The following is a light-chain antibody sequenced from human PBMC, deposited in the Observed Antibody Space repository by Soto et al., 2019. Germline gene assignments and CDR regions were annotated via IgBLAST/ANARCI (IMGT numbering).Light chain of an antibody. CDR3: RQVNVCRST. Sequence: ASVGDRVTITCRDSQDINNYLGWYQQKPGKAPNLLIYDASTLHSGVPSRFSGGGSGTDFTLTISSLQQKDFSTFSGRQVNVCRSTFGGGTYLDI. J-gene: IGKJ4*01. V-gene: IGKV1-9*01. CDR2: DAS. CDR1: QDINNY.